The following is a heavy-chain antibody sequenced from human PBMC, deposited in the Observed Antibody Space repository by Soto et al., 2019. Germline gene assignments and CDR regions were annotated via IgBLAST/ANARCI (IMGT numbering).Heavy chain of an antibody. CDR2: ISAYDGNT. J-gene: IGHJ4*02. Sequence: ASVTDSCMASGYTLTTYGITWLRQAPGQGLAWMGCISAYDGNTNYAQKFQGRVSMTTDPSTNTAYMELRSLRSDDTAVYYCARDPATVYGSSSFDYWGQGTLVTVSS. D-gene: IGHD6-6*01. CDR3: ARDPATVYGSSSFDY. CDR1: GYTLTTYG. V-gene: IGHV1-18*04.